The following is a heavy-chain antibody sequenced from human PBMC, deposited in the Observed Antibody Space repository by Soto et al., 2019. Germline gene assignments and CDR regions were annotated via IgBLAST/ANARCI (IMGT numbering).Heavy chain of an antibody. Sequence: EVQLLESGGGLVQPGGSLRLACAASGFTLSSYAMTWVRQGPRKGLEWVSTIRGSDAGTYHADSVRGRFTISRDNSKNTLYLQMNSLRAEDTAVYYCAKLLLTYTSDWSDYWCQGTLVTVSS. CDR1: GFTLSSYA. V-gene: IGHV3-23*01. CDR2: IRGSDAGT. J-gene: IGHJ4*02. CDR3: AKLLLTYTSDWSDY. D-gene: IGHD6-19*01.